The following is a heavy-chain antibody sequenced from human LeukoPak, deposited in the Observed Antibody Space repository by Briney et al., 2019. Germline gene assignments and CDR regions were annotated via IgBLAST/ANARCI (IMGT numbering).Heavy chain of an antibody. CDR1: GYTFTGYY. D-gene: IGHD5-12*01. Sequence: GASVKVSCKASGYTFTGYYMHWVRQAPGQGLEWMGWINPNSGGTNHAQKFQGRVTMTRDTSISTAYMELSRLRSDDTAVYYCASLGGYSGYDATGLVGYWGQGTLVTVSS. CDR2: INPNSGGT. J-gene: IGHJ4*02. V-gene: IGHV1-2*02. CDR3: ASLGGYSGYDATGLVGY.